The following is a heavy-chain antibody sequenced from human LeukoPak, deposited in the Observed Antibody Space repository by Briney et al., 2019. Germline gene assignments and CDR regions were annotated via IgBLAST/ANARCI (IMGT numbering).Heavy chain of an antibody. V-gene: IGHV1-69*01. D-gene: IGHD2-2*01. CDR3: ASPGNCSSTSCYVTQGYYFDY. CDR2: IIPIFGTA. CDR1: GGTFSSYA. Sequence: ASVKVSCKASGGTFSSYAISWVRQAPGQGLEWMGGIIPIFGTANYAQKFQGRVTITADESTSTAYMELSSLRSEDTAVYYCASPGNCSSTSCYVTQGYYFDYWGQGTLVTVSS. J-gene: IGHJ4*02.